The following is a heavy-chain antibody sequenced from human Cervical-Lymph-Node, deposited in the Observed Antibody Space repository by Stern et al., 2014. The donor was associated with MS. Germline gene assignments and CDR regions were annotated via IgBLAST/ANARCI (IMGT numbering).Heavy chain of an antibody. V-gene: IGHV3-72*01. J-gene: IGHJ4*02. Sequence: EVQLVESGGDLVQPGGSLRLSCVASGFTLSDNYMDWVRQAPGKGLEWVGRSRDKANSYSTDYAASVKGRFTISRDDSKNSLYLQMNSLKTEDTAVYYCTRPAHGNYGEDYWGQGTLVTVSS. D-gene: IGHD1-7*01. CDR1: GFTLSDNY. CDR2: SRDKANSYST. CDR3: TRPAHGNYGEDY.